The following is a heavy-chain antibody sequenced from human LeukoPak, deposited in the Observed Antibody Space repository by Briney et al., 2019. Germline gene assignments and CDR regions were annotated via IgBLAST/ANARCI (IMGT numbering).Heavy chain of an antibody. Sequence: SETLSLTCTVSGASISSGDSYWSWIRQPPGKGLEWIGYIYYSGSTYNNPSLRSRLIISVDTSKNQFSLRLSSVTAADTAVYYCARGPHVSDGIAAVRIDYRGQGTLVTVSS. CDR3: ARGPHVSDGIAAVRIDY. V-gene: IGHV4-30-4*01. D-gene: IGHD6-13*01. CDR1: GASISSGDSY. J-gene: IGHJ4*02. CDR2: IYYSGST.